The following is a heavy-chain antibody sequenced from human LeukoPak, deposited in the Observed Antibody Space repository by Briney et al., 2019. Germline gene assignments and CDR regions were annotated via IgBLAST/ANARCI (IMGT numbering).Heavy chain of an antibody. V-gene: IGHV3-48*02. CDR1: GFTLSSYN. CDR2: ITTSIDII. J-gene: IGHJ4*02. Sequence: GGSLRISCADSGFTLSSYNMNWVRQAPGKGLEWISYITTSIDIISYADSVKGRFTISRDNAKNSLYLQMDSLRDEDTAVYYCVRDHNYYFGYWGQGILVTVSA. CDR3: VRDHNYYFGY.